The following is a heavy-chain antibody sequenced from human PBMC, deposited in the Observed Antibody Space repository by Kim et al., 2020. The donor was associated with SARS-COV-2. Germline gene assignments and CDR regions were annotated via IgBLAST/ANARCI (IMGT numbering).Heavy chain of an antibody. J-gene: IGHJ3*02. V-gene: IGHV3-9*01. Sequence: DSEKCRFTITRDNAKNSLYLQMNSLRADDTALYYCAKEYGSGSYDAFDIWGQGTMVTVSS. D-gene: IGHD3-10*01. CDR3: AKEYGSGSYDAFDI.